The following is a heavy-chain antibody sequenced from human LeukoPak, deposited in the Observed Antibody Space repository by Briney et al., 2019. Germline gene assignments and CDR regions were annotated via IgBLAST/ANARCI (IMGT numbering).Heavy chain of an antibody. CDR2: IYSGGST. CDR1: GFTVCSNY. V-gene: IGHV3-53*01. CDR3: ARSLTVTTGYYYYMDV. J-gene: IGHJ6*03. Sequence: TGVSVTLSCAVSGFTVCSNYLRRHRQAPGRELEWVSDIYSGGSTYSADAVKGRSTISRDNSKNTLYLQMNSLRAEDAAMYYCARSLTVTTGYYYYMDVWGKGTTVTVSS. D-gene: IGHD4-17*01.